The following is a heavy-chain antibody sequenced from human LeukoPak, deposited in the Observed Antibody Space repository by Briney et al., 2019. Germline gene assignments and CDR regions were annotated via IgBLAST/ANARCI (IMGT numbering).Heavy chain of an antibody. Sequence: PGGSLRLSCAASGFTFSSYAMHWVRQAPGKGLEWVAVISYDGSNKYYADSVKGRFTISRDNSKNTLYLQMNSLRAEDTAVYYCARPAGYGGWYSENYFDYWGQGTLATVSS. D-gene: IGHD6-19*01. CDR1: GFTFSSYA. V-gene: IGHV3-30*04. J-gene: IGHJ4*02. CDR2: ISYDGSNK. CDR3: ARPAGYGGWYSENYFDY.